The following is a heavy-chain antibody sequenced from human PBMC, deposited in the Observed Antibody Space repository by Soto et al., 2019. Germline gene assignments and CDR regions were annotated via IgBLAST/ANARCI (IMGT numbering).Heavy chain of an antibody. V-gene: IGHV3-11*01. CDR3: TRLISDAYYVYYYIAV. CDR1: GFAFKEYS. D-gene: IGHD3-16*01. CDR2: MSGSGITI. J-gene: IGHJ6*03. Sequence: QVQLVETGGGLVKPGGSLRLSCAASGFAFKEYSMTWIRQAPGKGLEWVSLMSGSGITIHYADSMKGRFTISRDYAKNSLMLQKDSLRADDTAVFYCTRLISDAYYVYYYIAVRGKGTTVTVSS.